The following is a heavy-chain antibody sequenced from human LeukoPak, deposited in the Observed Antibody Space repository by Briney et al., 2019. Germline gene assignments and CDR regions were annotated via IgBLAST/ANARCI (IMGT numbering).Heavy chain of an antibody. CDR3: ARDGSGWYKLDY. J-gene: IGHJ4*02. CDR1: GFTFSRYW. D-gene: IGHD6-19*01. V-gene: IGHV3-7*03. Sequence: PGGSLRLSCATSGFTFSRYWMSWVRQAPGKGLEWVANIKQDGSEKYYVDSVKGRFTISRDNAKNSLYLQMNSLRAEDTAVYYCARDGSGWYKLDYWGQGTLVTVSS. CDR2: IKQDGSEK.